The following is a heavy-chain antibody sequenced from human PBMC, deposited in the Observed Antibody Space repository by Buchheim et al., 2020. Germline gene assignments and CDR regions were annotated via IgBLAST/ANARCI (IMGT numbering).Heavy chain of an antibody. CDR1: GFTFSSYA. CDR2: ISYDGSDR. D-gene: IGHD6-19*01. V-gene: IGHV3-30*18. J-gene: IGHJ4*02. CDR3: AKVYQVRDQYTSVRYFDY. Sequence: QVQLVESGGGVVQPGRSLRLSCAASGFTFSSYAMHWVRQAPGKGLEWVAVISYDGSDRHYAESLRGRFTVSRDNSKSTLYLQMNSLRLEDTAVYYCAKVYQVRDQYTSVRYFDYWGQG.